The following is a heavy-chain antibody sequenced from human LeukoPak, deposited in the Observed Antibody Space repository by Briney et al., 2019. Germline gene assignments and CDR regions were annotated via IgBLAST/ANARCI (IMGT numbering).Heavy chain of an antibody. CDR2: IRQDGSET. D-gene: IGHD2-21*01. J-gene: IGHJ5*01. Sequence: GGSLRLSCAASGFGFSTYYMSWVRQAPGKGLEWVAKIRQDGSETFYVDSVKGRFTISRDNAKNSLYLQLSSLRVEDTAVYYCATYRTVARTNWFDSWGQGTLVTVSS. V-gene: IGHV3-7*01. CDR1: GFGFSTYY. CDR3: ATYRTVARTNWFDS.